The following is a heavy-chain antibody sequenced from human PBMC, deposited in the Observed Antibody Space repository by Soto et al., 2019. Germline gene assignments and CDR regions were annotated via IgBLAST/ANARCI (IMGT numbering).Heavy chain of an antibody. Sequence: SETLSLTCTVAGGSISSYYGSWIRQPPGKGLEWIGYIYYSGSTNYNPSLKSRVTISVDTSKKQFSLELNSLTAADTAVYYCAGSRGGYNYRFFDYWGQGTLVTVSS. V-gene: IGHV4-59*08. CDR1: GGSISSYY. CDR3: AGSRGGYNYRFFDY. J-gene: IGHJ4*02. D-gene: IGHD5-12*01. CDR2: IYYSGST.